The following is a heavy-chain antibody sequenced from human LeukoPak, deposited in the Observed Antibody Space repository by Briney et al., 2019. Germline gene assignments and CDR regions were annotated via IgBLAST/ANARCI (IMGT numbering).Heavy chain of an antibody. J-gene: IGHJ4*02. CDR2: INPNSGGT. V-gene: IGHV1-2*04. D-gene: IGHD3-22*01. CDR1: GYTFTGYY. Sequence: GASVKVSCKASGYTFTGYYMHWVRQAPGQGLEWMGWINPNSGGTNYAQKFQGWVTMTRDTSISTAYMELSRPRSDDTAVYYCARLDYYDSSGQDYWGQGTLVTVSS. CDR3: ARLDYYDSSGQDY.